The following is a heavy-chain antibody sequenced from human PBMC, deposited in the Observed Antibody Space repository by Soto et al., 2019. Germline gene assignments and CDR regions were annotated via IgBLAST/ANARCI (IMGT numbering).Heavy chain of an antibody. Sequence: ASVKVSCKASGYTFTSYAMHWVRQAPGQGLEWMGWISAYNGNTNYAQKFQGRVTMTRNTSISTAYMELSSLRSEDTAVYYCARGVFSGHVWGQGTTVTVSS. J-gene: IGHJ6*02. CDR2: ISAYNGNT. CDR3: ARGVFSGHV. CDR1: GYTFTSYA. V-gene: IGHV1-8*02.